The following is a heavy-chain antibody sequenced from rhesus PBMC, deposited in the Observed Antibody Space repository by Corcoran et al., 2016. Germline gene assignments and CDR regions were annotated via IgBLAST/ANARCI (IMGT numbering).Heavy chain of an antibody. J-gene: IGHJ4*01. CDR3: TTENKWGWLFIDY. CDR2: IKSKADGGTA. CDR1: GFLFRHVW. D-gene: IGHD3-34*01. Sequence: VPLVESGGGLVQPGVSLGLSCDAFGFLFRHVWLTLVRQAPGKGLEWVARIKSKADGGTADDAASVKGRFTISRDDSKNTLYLQMNSLKTEDTAVYYCTTENKWGWLFIDYWGQGVLATVSS. V-gene: IGHV3-30*01.